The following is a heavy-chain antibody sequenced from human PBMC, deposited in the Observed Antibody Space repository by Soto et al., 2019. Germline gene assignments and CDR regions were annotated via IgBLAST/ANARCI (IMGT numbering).Heavy chain of an antibody. CDR1: GYTQRELY. CDR2: FDPGDGEI. CDR3: TTSHTRGSYHFDY. J-gene: IGHJ4*02. V-gene: IGHV1-24*01. Sequence: ASVKVSCKVSGYTQRELYMHWVRQAPGKGLEWMGGFDPGDGEIVYAQDFQGRVTMTEDTSTDTAYMELSSLRSEDTALYYCTTSHTRGSYHFDYWGQGTKVTVSS. D-gene: IGHD1-26*01.